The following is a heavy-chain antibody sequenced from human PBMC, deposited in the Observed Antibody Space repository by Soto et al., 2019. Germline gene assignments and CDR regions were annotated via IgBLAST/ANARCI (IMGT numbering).Heavy chain of an antibody. V-gene: IGHV4-39*01. Sequence: PSETLSLTCTVSGGSISSSSYYWGWIRQPPGKGLEWIGSIYYSGSTYYNPSLKSRVTISVDTSKNQFSLKLSSVTAADTAVYYCARVRARVPAAPAPYSSSSEVDYWRQGTLVTVSS. CDR1: GGSISSSSYY. CDR2: IYYSGST. CDR3: ARVRARVPAAPAPYSSSSEVDY. J-gene: IGHJ4*02. D-gene: IGHD6-6*01.